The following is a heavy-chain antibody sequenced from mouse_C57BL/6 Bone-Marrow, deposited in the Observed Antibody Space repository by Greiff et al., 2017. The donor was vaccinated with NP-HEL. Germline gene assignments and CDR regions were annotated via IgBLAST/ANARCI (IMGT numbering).Heavy chain of an antibody. V-gene: IGHV5-4*01. CDR1: GFTFSSYA. CDR3: ARETLYYFDY. J-gene: IGHJ2*01. Sequence: DVKLQESGGGLVKPGGSLKLSCAASGFTFSSYAMSWVRQTPEKRLEWVATISDGGSYTYYPDNVKGRFTISRDNAKNNLYLQMSHLKSEDTAMYYCARETLYYFDYWGQGTTLTVSS. CDR2: ISDGGSYT.